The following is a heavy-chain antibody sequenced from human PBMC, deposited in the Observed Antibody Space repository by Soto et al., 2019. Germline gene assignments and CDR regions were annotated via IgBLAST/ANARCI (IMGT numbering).Heavy chain of an antibody. V-gene: IGHV4-39*01. CDR1: GGSISISSYY. J-gene: IGHJ4*02. CDR3: ARNEHYESSGDYDY. D-gene: IGHD3-22*01. Sequence: QLQLQESGPGLVKPSETLSLTCTVYGGSISISSYYWGWIRQPPGKGREWIGSIYYSGSTYYTPSLKSRVTISVDNSKNQFALKLSSVTAADTAVYYCARNEHYESSGDYDYWGQGTLVTVSS. CDR2: IYYSGST.